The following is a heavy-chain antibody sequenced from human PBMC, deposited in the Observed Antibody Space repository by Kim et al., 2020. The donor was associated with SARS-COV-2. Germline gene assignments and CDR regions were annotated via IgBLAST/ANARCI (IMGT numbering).Heavy chain of an antibody. CDR1: GFTFSSYS. J-gene: IGHJ2*01. D-gene: IGHD1-1*01. V-gene: IGHV3-21*01. CDR3: ARDWGTEGYFDL. CDR2: ISSSSSYI. Sequence: GGSLRLSCAASGFTFSSYSMNWVRQAPGKGLEWVSSISSSSSYIYYADSVKGRFTISRDNAKNSLYLQMNSLRAEDTAVYYCARDWGTEGYFDLWGRGTLVTVSS.